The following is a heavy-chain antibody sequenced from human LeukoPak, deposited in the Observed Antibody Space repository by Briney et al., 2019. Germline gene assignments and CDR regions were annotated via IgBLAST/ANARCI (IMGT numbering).Heavy chain of an antibody. D-gene: IGHD6-13*01. CDR1: GFTFSSYA. Sequence: GGSLRLSCAASGFTFSSYAMSWVRQAPGRGLEGVSAISGSGGSTYYADSVKGRFTISRDNSKNTLYLRMNSLRAEDTAVYYCAKDSQQLVSSHFYWGQGTLVTVSS. V-gene: IGHV3-23*01. CDR2: ISGSGGST. J-gene: IGHJ4*02. CDR3: AKDSQQLVSSHFY.